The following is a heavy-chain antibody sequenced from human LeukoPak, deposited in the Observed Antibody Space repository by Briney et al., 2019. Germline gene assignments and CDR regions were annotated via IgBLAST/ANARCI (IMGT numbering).Heavy chain of an antibody. Sequence: GGSLRLSCAASGFTVSSNYMSWVRQAPGKGLEWVSVIYSGGTTYYADSVKGRFTISRDNAKNSLYLQMNSLRAEDTAVYYCARVVQLRRPFDYWGQGTLVTVSS. J-gene: IGHJ4*02. D-gene: IGHD5-18*01. V-gene: IGHV3-53*01. CDR3: ARVVQLRRPFDY. CDR2: IYSGGTT. CDR1: GFTVSSNY.